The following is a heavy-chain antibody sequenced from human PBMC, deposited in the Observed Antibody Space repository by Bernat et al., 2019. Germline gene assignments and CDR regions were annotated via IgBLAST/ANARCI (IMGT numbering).Heavy chain of an antibody. CDR1: GVNFSTYG. J-gene: IGHJ4*02. CDR2: IWFDGTNI. Sequence: QVQLVESGGGVVQPGTSLRLSCAASGVNFSTYGMHWIRQAPGKGLEWVAVIWFDGTNIYYAGSVKGRFTISRDNSNNMMYLQMNSLSAEDTAVYYCARPPDQFLSPCYYKYWGQGTLVTVSS. V-gene: IGHV3-33*01. CDR3: ARPPDQFLSPCYYKY.